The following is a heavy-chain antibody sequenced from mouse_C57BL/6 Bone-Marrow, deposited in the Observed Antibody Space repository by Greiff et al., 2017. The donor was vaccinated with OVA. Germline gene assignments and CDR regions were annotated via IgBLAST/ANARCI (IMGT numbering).Heavy chain of an antibody. V-gene: IGHV1-50*01. Sequence: QVQLQQPGAELVKPGASVKLSCKASGYTFTSYWMQWVKQRPGQGLEWIGEIDPSDSYTNYNQKFKGKATLTVDTSSSTAYMQLSSLTSEDSAVYYCARYNSPFDYWGQGTTLTVSS. CDR1: GYTFTSYW. CDR3: ARYNSPFDY. CDR2: IDPSDSYT. J-gene: IGHJ2*01. D-gene: IGHD1-3*01.